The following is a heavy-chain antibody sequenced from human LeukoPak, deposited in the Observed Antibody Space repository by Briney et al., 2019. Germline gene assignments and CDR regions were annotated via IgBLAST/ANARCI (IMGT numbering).Heavy chain of an antibody. V-gene: IGHV1-18*01. J-gene: IGHJ4*02. CDR3: ARDSFALFGVVMVRGVILPNFDY. Sequence: AASVKVSCKASGYTFSSYGINWVRQAPGQGLEWMGWISAYNGNTNYAQKLQGRVTMTTDTSTSTAYMELRSLRSDDTAVYYCARDSFALFGVVMVRGVILPNFDYWGQGTLVTVSS. D-gene: IGHD3-10*01. CDR2: ISAYNGNT. CDR1: GYTFSSYG.